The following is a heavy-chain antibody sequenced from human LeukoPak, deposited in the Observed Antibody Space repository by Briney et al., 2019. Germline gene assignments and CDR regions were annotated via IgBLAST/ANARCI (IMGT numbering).Heavy chain of an antibody. CDR2: IYYSGST. J-gene: IGHJ3*02. CDR1: GGAISSGDYY. CDR3: ARDARPYDYVWGSYRQNAFDI. D-gene: IGHD3-16*02. V-gene: IGHV4-30-4*01. Sequence: ASETLSLTCTVSGGAISSGDYYWSWIRQPPGKGLEWIGYIYYSGSTYYNPSLKSRVTISVDTSKNQFSLKLSSVTAADTAVYYCARDARPYDYVWGSYRQNAFDIWGQGTMVTVSS.